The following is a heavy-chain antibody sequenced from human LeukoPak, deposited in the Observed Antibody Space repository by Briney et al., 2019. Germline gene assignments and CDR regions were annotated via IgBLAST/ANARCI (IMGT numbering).Heavy chain of an antibody. D-gene: IGHD6-19*01. J-gene: IGHJ6*02. Sequence: GGSLRLSCAASGFTFSSYAMSWVRQAPGKGLEWVSAISGSGGSTYCADSVKGRFTISRDNSKNTLYLQMGSLRAEDMAVYYCARDYVAADYYYGMDVWGQGTTVTVSS. CDR2: ISGSGGST. V-gene: IGHV3-23*01. CDR3: ARDYVAADYYYGMDV. CDR1: GFTFSSYA.